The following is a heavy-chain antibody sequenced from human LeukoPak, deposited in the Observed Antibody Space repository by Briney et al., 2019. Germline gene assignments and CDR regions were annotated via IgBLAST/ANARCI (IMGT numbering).Heavy chain of an antibody. CDR1: GYTFIDYY. Sequence: ASVKVSCKASGYTFIDYYLHWLRQAPGQGLEWMGRINPNRGDTKPAQKFQGRVTMTRDTSISTAYMELSRLRSDDTAVYYCARALFSYDSSAYNAFDIWGQGTMVTVSS. CDR3: ARALFSYDSSAYNAFDI. D-gene: IGHD3-22*01. J-gene: IGHJ3*02. V-gene: IGHV1-2*06. CDR2: INPNRGDT.